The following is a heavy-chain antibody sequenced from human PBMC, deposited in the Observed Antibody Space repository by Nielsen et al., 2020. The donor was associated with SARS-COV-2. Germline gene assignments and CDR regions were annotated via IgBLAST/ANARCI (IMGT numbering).Heavy chain of an antibody. J-gene: IGHJ5*02. Sequence: WIRQPPGKGLEWIGEINHSGSTNYNPSLKSRGTISVDTSKNQFSLKLSPVTAADTAVYYCARGVSLGHSSNWYISGDWFDPWGQGTLVTVSS. CDR2: INHSGST. CDR3: ARGVSLGHSSNWYISGDWFDP. D-gene: IGHD6-13*01. V-gene: IGHV4-34*01.